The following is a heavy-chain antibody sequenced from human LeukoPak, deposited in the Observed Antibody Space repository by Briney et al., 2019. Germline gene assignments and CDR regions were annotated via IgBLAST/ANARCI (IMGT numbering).Heavy chain of an antibody. CDR3: FHYYDSSGYDAFDI. CDR1: GFTFSSYA. CDR2: ISSSSSAI. Sequence: PGGSLRLSCAASGFTFSSYAMSWVRQAPGKGLEWVSYISSSSSAIYYADSVKGRFTISRDNAKNSLYLQMNSMRAEDTAVYYCFHYYDSSGYDAFDIWGQGTMVTVSS. J-gene: IGHJ3*02. D-gene: IGHD3-22*01. V-gene: IGHV3-48*04.